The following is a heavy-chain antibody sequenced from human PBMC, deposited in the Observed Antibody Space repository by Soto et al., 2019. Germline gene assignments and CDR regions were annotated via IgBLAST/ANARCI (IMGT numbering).Heavy chain of an antibody. D-gene: IGHD6-19*01. Sequence: GGSLRLSCAASGFTFSDYYMSCIRQAPGEGLEWVSGISSSGGTKYYADSVKGRFTISRDNAKNSLYLQMNSLRVEDTAVYYCAREPVAGTFHYWGQGTLVTVSS. CDR3: AREPVAGTFHY. V-gene: IGHV3-11*01. CDR2: ISSSGGTK. CDR1: GFTFSDYY. J-gene: IGHJ4*02.